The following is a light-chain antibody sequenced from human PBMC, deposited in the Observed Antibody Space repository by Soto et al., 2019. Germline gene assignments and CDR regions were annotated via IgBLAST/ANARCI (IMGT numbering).Light chain of an antibody. J-gene: IGLJ1*01. CDR3: CSYAGSSPSFFI. CDR1: SSDVGGYNY. CDR2: DVD. V-gene: IGLV2-11*01. Sequence: QSALTQPRSVSGSPGQSVTISCTGTSSDVGGYNYVTWYQQHLGKAPKLMIYDVDKRPSGVPDRFSGSKSGNTASLTISGLQAEAEADYSCCSYAGSSPSFFISGSGTRATVL.